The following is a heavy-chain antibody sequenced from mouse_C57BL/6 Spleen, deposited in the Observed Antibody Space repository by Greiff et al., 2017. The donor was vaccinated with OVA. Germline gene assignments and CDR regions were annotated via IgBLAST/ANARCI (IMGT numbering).Heavy chain of an antibody. Sequence: VQLQQSGPELVKPGASVKIPCKASGYTFTDYNMDWVKQSHGKSLEWIGDINPYNGGPLYNQQFKGKATLTVDKHSSPAYMELRSLTSEDTAVDYCASYGNYEGWYADWGKGTLVTVSA. D-gene: IGHD2-10*02. CDR1: GYTFTDYN. J-gene: IGHJ3*01. CDR3: ASYGNYEGWYAD. CDR2: INPYNGGP. V-gene: IGHV1-18*01.